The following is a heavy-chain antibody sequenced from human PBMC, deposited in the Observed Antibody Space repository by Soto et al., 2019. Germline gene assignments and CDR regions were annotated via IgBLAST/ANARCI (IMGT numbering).Heavy chain of an antibody. CDR3: ARGGATRDYDSSGYYRHSFDY. CDR2: IYHSGST. V-gene: IGHV4-30-2*01. CDR1: GGSISSGGYS. D-gene: IGHD3-22*01. J-gene: IGHJ4*02. Sequence: QLQLQESGSGLVKPSQTLSLTCAVSGGSISSGGYSWSWIRQPPGKGLEWFGYIYHSGSTYYNPSLKSRVTISVDRSKNQFSLKLSSVTAADTAVYYCARGGATRDYDSSGYYRHSFDYWGQGTLVTVSS.